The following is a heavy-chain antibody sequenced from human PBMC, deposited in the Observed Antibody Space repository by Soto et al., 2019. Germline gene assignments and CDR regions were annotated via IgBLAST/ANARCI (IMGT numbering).Heavy chain of an antibody. D-gene: IGHD3-22*01. CDR3: TKDPTWQYDSSPRGYCDY. CDR1: GFTFSTFA. V-gene: IGHV3-23*01. CDR2: ISGSGGSR. Sequence: PGGSLRLSCAASGFTFSTFAITWVRQAPGKGLEWVSSISGSGGSRYYADSVKGRFTISRDNSKNTLYLQMNSLRAEDTAVYYCTKDPTWQYDSSPRGYCDYWGQGTLVT. J-gene: IGHJ4*02.